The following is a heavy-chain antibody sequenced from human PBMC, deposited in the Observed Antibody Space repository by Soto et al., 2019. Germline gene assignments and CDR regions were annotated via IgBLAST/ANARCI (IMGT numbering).Heavy chain of an antibody. J-gene: IGHJ5*02. D-gene: IGHD2-2*01. Sequence: ASETQSLTCTVSGGSISSYYWSWIRQPPGKGLEWIGYIYYSGSTNYNPSLKSRVTISVDTSKNQFSLKLSSVTAADTAVYYCARDQYQLLDNWFDPWGQGTLVTSPQ. CDR2: IYYSGST. V-gene: IGHV4-59*01. CDR3: ARDQYQLLDNWFDP. CDR1: GGSISSYY.